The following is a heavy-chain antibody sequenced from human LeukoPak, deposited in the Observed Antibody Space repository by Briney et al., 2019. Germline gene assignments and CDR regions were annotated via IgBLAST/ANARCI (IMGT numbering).Heavy chain of an antibody. CDR2: IWYDGSNK. CDR3: AKDIGFLAAAGTFDY. CDR1: GFTFSSYG. V-gene: IGHV3-30*02. D-gene: IGHD6-13*01. Sequence: PGGSLRLSCAASGFTFSSYGMHWVRQAPGKGLEWVAVIWYDGSNKYYADSVKGRFTISRDNSKNTLYLQMNSLRAEDTAVYYCAKDIGFLAAAGTFDYWGQGTLVTVSS. J-gene: IGHJ4*02.